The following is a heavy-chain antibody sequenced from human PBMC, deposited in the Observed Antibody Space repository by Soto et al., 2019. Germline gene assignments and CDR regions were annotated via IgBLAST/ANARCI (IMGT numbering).Heavy chain of an antibody. Sequence: QVQLQESGPGLVKPSETLSLTCTVSGGSISSYYWSWIRQRPGKGLEWIGYIYYSGTTNYNSSLNSRPTISVETSKKQFTLKLSSVTAADTAVYDCARVCGNSGWFDPWGQGTLVTVSS. D-gene: IGHD2-21*02. CDR1: GGSISSYY. V-gene: IGHV4-59*01. CDR2: IYYSGTT. J-gene: IGHJ5*02. CDR3: ARVCGNSGWFDP.